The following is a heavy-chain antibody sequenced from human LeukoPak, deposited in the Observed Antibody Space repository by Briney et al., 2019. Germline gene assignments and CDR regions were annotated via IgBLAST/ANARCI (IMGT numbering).Heavy chain of an antibody. J-gene: IGHJ6*02. CDR2: ILYDGTNK. V-gene: IGHV3-30*01. CDR1: GFTLGTLV. D-gene: IGHD6-19*01. CDR3: ERVVAGNLYYSGMVV. Sequence: GGSLRLSCAPSGFTLGTLVMHWVRQAPGKGLQWVAVILYDGTNKYFADSVKGRFIISRDNSKNTLYLQMNSLTAEDTAIYYCERVVAGNLYYSGMVVWGQDTTLTVSS.